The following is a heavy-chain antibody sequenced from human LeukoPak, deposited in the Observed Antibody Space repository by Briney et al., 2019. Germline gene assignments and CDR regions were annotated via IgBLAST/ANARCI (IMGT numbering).Heavy chain of an antibody. Sequence: GRSLRLSCAASGFTFSSYAMHWVRQAPGKGLEWVAVISYDGSNKYYADSVKDRFTISRDNSKNTLYLQMNSLRAEDTAVYYCARDGGYYDSSGYLDYWGQGTLVTVSS. D-gene: IGHD3-22*01. V-gene: IGHV3-30*04. CDR2: ISYDGSNK. J-gene: IGHJ4*02. CDR1: GFTFSSYA. CDR3: ARDGGYYDSSGYLDY.